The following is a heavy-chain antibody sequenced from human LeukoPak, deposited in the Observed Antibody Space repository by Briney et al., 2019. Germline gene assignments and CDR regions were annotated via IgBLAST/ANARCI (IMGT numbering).Heavy chain of an antibody. CDR3: ARAGGYDILTGYYSRRWRYYFDY. V-gene: IGHV4-59*12. CDR1: GASISSYY. J-gene: IGHJ4*02. Sequence: KSSETLSLTCTVSGASISSYYWSWIRQPPGKGLEWIGYIYYSGSTNYNPSLKSRVTISVDTSKNQFSLKLSSVTAADTAVYYCARAGGYDILTGYYSRRWRYYFDYWGQGTLVTVSS. CDR2: IYYSGST. D-gene: IGHD3-9*01.